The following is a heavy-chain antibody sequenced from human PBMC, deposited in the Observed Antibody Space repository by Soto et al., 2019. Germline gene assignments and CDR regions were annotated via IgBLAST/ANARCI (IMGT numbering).Heavy chain of an antibody. V-gene: IGHV1-8*01. J-gene: IGHJ3*01. D-gene: IGHD2-2*01. CDR3: ARDSSTTNPV. CDR1: GYTFTDYD. CDR2: MNTNSGNT. Sequence: QVQLVQSGAEVRRPGTSVMVSCKTSGYTFTDYDINWVRQATGQGLEWMGWMNTNSGNTGYAQKFEGRVSLTRNTATSPAYMELSRLRSDDTAIYYCARDSSTTNPVWGQGTMVTVSS.